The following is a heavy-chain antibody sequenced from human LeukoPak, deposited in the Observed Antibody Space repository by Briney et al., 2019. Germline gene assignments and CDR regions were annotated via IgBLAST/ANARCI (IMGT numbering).Heavy chain of an antibody. Sequence: SQTLSLTCTVSGGSISSGSYYWSWIRQPAGKGLEWIGRIYTSGSTNYNPSLKSRVTISVDTSKNQFSLKLSSVTAADTAVYYCARHTDLRRLQLAYFDYWGQGTLVTVSS. CDR3: ARHTDLRRLQLAYFDY. J-gene: IGHJ4*02. D-gene: IGHD6-13*01. CDR2: IYTSGST. V-gene: IGHV4-61*02. CDR1: GGSISSGSYY.